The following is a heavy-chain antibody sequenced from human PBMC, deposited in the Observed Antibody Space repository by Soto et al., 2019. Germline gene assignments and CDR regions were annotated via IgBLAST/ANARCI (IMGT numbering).Heavy chain of an antibody. V-gene: IGHV1-3*01. CDR3: ARGYCSGGSCLDAFDI. D-gene: IGHD2-15*01. J-gene: IGHJ3*02. CDR2: INAGNGNT. CDR1: GYTFTSYA. Sequence: QVQRVQSGAEVKKPGASVKVSCKASGYTFTSYAMHWVRQAPGQRLEWMGWINAGNGNTKYSQKFQGRVTITRDTSASTAYMELSSLRSEDPAVYYCARGYCSGGSCLDAFDIWGQGTMVTVSS.